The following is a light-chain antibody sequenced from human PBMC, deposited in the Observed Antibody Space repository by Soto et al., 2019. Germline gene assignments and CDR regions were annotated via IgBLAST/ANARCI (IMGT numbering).Light chain of an antibody. Sequence: QALRTQPASVSGSPGQSITISCTGTSSDVGGYNYVSWYQLHPGKAPKLMVYEVSYRPSGVSIRFSGSKSANTASLTISGLQAEDEADYYCSSYASSTAYVFGTGPKSP. J-gene: IGLJ1*01. V-gene: IGLV2-14*01. CDR1: SSDVGGYNY. CDR3: SSYASSTAYV. CDR2: EVS.